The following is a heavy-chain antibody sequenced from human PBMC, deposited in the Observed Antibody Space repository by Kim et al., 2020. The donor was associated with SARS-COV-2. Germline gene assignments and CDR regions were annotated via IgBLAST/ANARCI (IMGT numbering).Heavy chain of an antibody. Sequence: TTYSPPVQGQVTISANKSLSTAHLQWSSLKASDPAMYYCARTAWPRGAFDIWGQGTMVTVSS. CDR2: T. CDR3: ARTAWPRGAFDI. D-gene: IGHD3-10*01. J-gene: IGHJ3*02. V-gene: IGHV5-51*01.